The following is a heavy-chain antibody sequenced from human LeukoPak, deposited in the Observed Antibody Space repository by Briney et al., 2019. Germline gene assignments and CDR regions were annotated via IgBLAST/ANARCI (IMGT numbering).Heavy chain of an antibody. CDR3: ASGAVLVGYYYGMDV. D-gene: IGHD1-26*01. CDR1: GGSFSGYY. J-gene: IGHJ6*02. CDR2: INHSGST. Sequence: SGTLSLTCAVYGGSFSGYYWSWIRQPPGKGLEWIGEINHSGSTNYNPSLKRRVTISVDTSKNQFSLKLSSVTAADTAVYYCASGAVLVGYYYGMDVWVQGTTVTVSS. V-gene: IGHV4-34*01.